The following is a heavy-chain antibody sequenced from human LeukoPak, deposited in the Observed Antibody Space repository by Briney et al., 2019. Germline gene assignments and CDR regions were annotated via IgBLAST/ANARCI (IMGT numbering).Heavy chain of an antibody. CDR3: ARGSGNYDFWSGRDYYYYMDV. J-gene: IGHJ6*03. Sequence: ASVKVSCKASGYTFTSYYMHWVRQAPGQGLEWMGIINPNSGGTNYAQKFQGRVTMTRDTSISTAYMELSRLRSDDTAVYYCARGSGNYDFWSGRDYYYYMDVWGKGTTVTVSS. CDR2: INPNSGGT. V-gene: IGHV1-2*02. D-gene: IGHD3-3*01. CDR1: GYTFTSYY.